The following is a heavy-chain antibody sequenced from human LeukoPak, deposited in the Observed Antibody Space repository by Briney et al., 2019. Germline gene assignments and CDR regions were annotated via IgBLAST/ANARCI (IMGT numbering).Heavy chain of an antibody. J-gene: IGHJ5*01. D-gene: IGHD2-8*01. CDR3: ARAVLATKSEHWFDS. Sequence: PSETLSLTCTASGDSITNSNYYWGWVRQSPGRGLEWLGNIFYNGGPYYNPSLKSRVTISVDTSKNQFSLNLSSVTAADTAMYYCARAVLATKSEHWFDSWGQGTPVTVSS. CDR1: GDSITNSNYY. CDR2: IFYNGGP. V-gene: IGHV4-39*07.